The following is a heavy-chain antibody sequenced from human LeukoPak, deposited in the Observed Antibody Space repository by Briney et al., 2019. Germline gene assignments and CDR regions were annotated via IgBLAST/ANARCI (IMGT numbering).Heavy chain of an antibody. D-gene: IGHD3-16*01. Sequence: SETLSLTCTASGASISSYNWNWIRQPPGKGLEWIGYISESGSTNYNSSLENRVTLSLDTSKNEISLNLRSATVADTAVYYCARQDALGKFPPPFYMDVWGKGTTVIVS. CDR3: ARQDALGKFPPPFYMDV. V-gene: IGHV4-59*08. CDR1: GASISSYN. CDR2: ISESGST. J-gene: IGHJ6*03.